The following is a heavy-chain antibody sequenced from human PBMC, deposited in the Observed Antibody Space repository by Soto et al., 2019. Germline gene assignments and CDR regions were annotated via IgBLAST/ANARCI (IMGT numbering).Heavy chain of an antibody. J-gene: IGHJ4*02. D-gene: IGHD3-10*01. CDR3: RRSNYYGSGSYYNVYLGY. V-gene: IGHV4-59*12. CDR1: GGSISSYY. CDR2: IYYSGST. Sequence: SETLSLTCTVSGGSISSYYWSWIRQPPGKGLEWIRYIYYSGSTNYNPSLKSRVNISVDTSKNQLSLKLSSVTAADTTVYNNRRSNYYGSGSYYNVYLGYWGQGTLVTVSS.